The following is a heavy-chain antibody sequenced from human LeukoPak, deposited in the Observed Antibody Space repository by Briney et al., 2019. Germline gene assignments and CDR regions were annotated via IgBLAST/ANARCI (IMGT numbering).Heavy chain of an antibody. V-gene: IGHV3-15*04. CDR3: TTGIRGD. CDR1: GFTLSRYW. Sequence: GGSLRLSCAASGFTLSRYWMTWVRQAPGKGLEWVGRIASKTDGRTTDYAAPVKGRFTISRDDSKNTLFLQMNSLKTEDTAVYYCTTGIRGDCGQGTLVTVSS. CDR2: IASKTDGRTT. J-gene: IGHJ4*02.